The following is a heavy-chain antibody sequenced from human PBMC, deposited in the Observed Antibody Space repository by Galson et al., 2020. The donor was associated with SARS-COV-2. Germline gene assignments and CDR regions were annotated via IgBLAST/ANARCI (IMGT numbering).Heavy chain of an antibody. CDR3: AGGGYSTGTYF. J-gene: IGHJ4*02. Sequence: SETLSLTCTVSGVSISSYYWSWIRQPPGKGLEWIGYIYYSGSTNYNPSLKSRVTMSVDSSKNQFSLKLSSVTAADTAVYYCAGGGYSTGTYFWGQGTLVSVSS. CDR1: GVSISSYY. D-gene: IGHD5-18*01. CDR2: IYYSGST. V-gene: IGHV4-59*01.